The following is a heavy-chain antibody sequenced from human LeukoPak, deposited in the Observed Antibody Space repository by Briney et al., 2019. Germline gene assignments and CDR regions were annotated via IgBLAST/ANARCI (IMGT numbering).Heavy chain of an antibody. V-gene: IGHV1-69*02. CDR2: IIPILGIA. D-gene: IGHD6-13*01. Sequence: SVKVSCKASGGTFSSYTISWVRHAPGQGLEGMGRIIPILGIANYAQKFQGRVTITADKPTSTAYMELSSLKSEDTAVYYYARVARYSSSWEDYWGQGTVVTVSS. CDR3: ARVARYSSSWEDY. J-gene: IGHJ4*02. CDR1: GGTFSSYT.